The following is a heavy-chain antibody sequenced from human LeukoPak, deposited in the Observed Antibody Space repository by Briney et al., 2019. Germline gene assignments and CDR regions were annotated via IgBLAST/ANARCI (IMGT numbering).Heavy chain of an antibody. J-gene: IGHJ4*02. CDR3: ARRAQYNGHYPLDY. D-gene: IGHD1-7*01. CDR2: TSDRGDYT. CDR1: GFTFTNYS. V-gene: IGHV3-23*01. Sequence: GGSLRLSCAASGFTFTNYSMSWVRQAPGKGLEWVSGTSDRGDYTYYADSVKGRFTISRDSSKNTLFLQMNSLRAEDTALYFCARRAQYNGHYPLDYWGQGTLVTVSS.